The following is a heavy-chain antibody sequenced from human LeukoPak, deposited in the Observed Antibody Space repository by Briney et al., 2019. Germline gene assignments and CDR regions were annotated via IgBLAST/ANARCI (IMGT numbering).Heavy chain of an antibody. CDR1: GFTFSDYS. D-gene: IGHD4-23*01. V-gene: IGHV3-48*02. J-gene: IGHJ4*02. CDR3: ARDRRYGGNSIYSN. Sequence: PGGSLRLSCAASGFTFSDYSMNWVRQAPGKGLEWVSFITTGSSTKYYADSVKGRFTISRDNAKNSLYLQMNGLRDEDTAVYYCARDRRYGGNSIYSNWGQGTLVTVSS. CDR2: ITTGSSTK.